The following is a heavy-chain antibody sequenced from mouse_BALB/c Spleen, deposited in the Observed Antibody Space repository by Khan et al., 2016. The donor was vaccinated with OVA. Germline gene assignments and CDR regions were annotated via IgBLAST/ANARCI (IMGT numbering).Heavy chain of an antibody. Sequence: EVQLQESGPGLVKPSQTVSLTCTVTGISITSGNYRWSWIRQFPGNKLEWIGNIYYSGTATYNPSPTSRTTITRDTSKNQFVLEMNSVTAGDTATYYCARDYGSLYWYFDVWGAGTTVTVSS. J-gene: IGHJ1*01. CDR3: ARDYGSLYWYFDV. D-gene: IGHD1-1*01. CDR1: GISITSGNYR. V-gene: IGHV3-5*02. CDR2: IYYSGTA.